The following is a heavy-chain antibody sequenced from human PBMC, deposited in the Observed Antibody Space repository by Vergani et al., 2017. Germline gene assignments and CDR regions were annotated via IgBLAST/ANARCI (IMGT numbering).Heavy chain of an antibody. V-gene: IGHV4-30-2*01. CDR3: ARWDYAMFDP. Sequence: QLQLQESGSGLVKPSQPLSLTCAVSGGSISSGGYSWGWIRQPPGKGLEWIGYIYHRGSTYYNPSLKSRVTISVDRSKNQFSLKLSSVTAADTAVYYCARWDYAMFDPWGQGTLVTVSS. CDR1: GGSISSGGYS. J-gene: IGHJ5*02. CDR2: IYHRGST. D-gene: IGHD4/OR15-4a*01.